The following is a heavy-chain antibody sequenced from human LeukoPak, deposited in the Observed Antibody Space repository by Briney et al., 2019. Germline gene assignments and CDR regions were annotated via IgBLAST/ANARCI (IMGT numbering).Heavy chain of an antibody. V-gene: IGHV4-34*01. D-gene: IGHD3-3*01. CDR3: ASYVTIFGVVNYIDV. CDR2: INHSGST. Sequence: SETLSLTCAVYGGSFSGYYWSWIRQPPGKGLEWIAEINHSGSTNYNPALKNRVTISVDTSKNQFSLKLSSVTAAVTAVYYCASYVTIFGVVNYIDVWGKGTTVTVSS. CDR1: GGSFSGYY. J-gene: IGHJ6*03.